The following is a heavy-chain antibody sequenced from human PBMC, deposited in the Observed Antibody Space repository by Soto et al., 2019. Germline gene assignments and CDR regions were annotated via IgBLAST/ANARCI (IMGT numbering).Heavy chain of an antibody. CDR3: AREVDRALVGSPHYFDY. D-gene: IGHD5-18*01. Sequence: QVQLVESGGGLVKPGGSLRPSCAASGFSFSDYYMTWIRQAPGQGLEWVSYISSRSGTIFYADSVKGRFTLSRDNSKNSMYLQMNSLRAEDTAVYYCAREVDRALVGSPHYFDYWGQGTLVTVSS. J-gene: IGHJ4*01. CDR2: ISSRSGTI. V-gene: IGHV3-11*01. CDR1: GFSFSDYY.